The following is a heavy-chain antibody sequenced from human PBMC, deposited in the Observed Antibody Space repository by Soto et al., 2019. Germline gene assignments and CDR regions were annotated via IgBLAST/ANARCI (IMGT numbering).Heavy chain of an antibody. CDR2: ISGSGSST. V-gene: IGHV3-23*01. J-gene: IGHJ4*02. CDR3: AKYREAAMRRRLGGFDY. D-gene: IGHD2-2*01. CDR1: GFTFSSYA. Sequence: AGGSLRLSCAASGFTFSSYAMSWVRQAPGKGLEWVSAISGSGSSTYYADSVKGRFTISRDNSRNTLYLQMNSLRAEDTAVYYCAKYREAAMRRRLGGFDYWGQGTLVTVAS.